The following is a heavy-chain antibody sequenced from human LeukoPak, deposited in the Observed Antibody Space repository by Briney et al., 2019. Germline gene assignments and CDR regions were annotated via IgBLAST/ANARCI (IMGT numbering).Heavy chain of an antibody. CDR1: GFTFDDYG. D-gene: IGHD3-9*01. J-gene: IGHJ6*03. CDR2: INWNGGST. Sequence: LSGGSLRLSCAASGFTFDDYGMSWVRQAPGKGLEWVSGINWNGGSTGYADSVKGRFTISRDNAKNSLYLQMNSLRAEDTAVYYCAKDQLYGDILTGYYYYYMDVWGKGATVTVSS. CDR3: AKDQLYGDILTGYYYYYMDV. V-gene: IGHV3-20*04.